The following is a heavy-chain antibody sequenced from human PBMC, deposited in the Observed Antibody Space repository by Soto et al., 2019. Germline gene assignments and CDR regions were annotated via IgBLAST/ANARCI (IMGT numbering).Heavy chain of an antibody. J-gene: IGHJ4*02. CDR2: ISSSGSTI. D-gene: IGHD3-22*01. Sequence: EVQLVESGGGLVQPGGSLRLSCAASGFTFSSYEMNWVRQAPGKGLEWVSYISSSGSTIYYADSVKGRFTISRDNAKNSLYLQMNSLGAEDTAVYYCARVGGYPDSHFDYWGQGTLVTVSS. V-gene: IGHV3-48*03. CDR3: ARVGGYPDSHFDY. CDR1: GFTFSSYE.